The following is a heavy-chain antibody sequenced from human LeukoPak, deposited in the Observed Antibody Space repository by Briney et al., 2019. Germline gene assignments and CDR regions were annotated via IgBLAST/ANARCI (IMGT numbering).Heavy chain of an antibody. Sequence: GGSLRLSCVVSGFTFSDYALSWVRQAPGKGLEWVSTLSDISNYTYYADSVKGRFTISRDNSKNTLYLQMNSLRAEDTAVYYCAREVCSSTSCYIDYWGQGTLVTVSS. D-gene: IGHD2-2*02. J-gene: IGHJ4*02. CDR1: GFTFSDYA. CDR3: AREVCSSTSCYIDY. V-gene: IGHV3-23*01. CDR2: LSDISNYT.